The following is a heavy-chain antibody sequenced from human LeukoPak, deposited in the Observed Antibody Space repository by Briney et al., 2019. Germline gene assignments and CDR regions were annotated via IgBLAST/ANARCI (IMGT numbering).Heavy chain of an antibody. CDR1: GGSISSYY. D-gene: IGHD3-16*01. CDR2: IYYSGST. V-gene: IGHV4-59*01. J-gene: IGHJ6*03. Sequence: SETLSLTCTVSGGSISSYYWSWIRQPPGKGLEWIGYIYYSGSTNYNPSLKSRVTISVDTSKNQFSLKLSSVTAADTAVYYCARESGGSYSYYYYMDVWGKGTTVTVSS. CDR3: ARESGGSYSYYYYMDV.